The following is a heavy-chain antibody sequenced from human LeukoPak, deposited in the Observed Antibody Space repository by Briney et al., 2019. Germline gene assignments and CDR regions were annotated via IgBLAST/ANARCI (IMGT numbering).Heavy chain of an antibody. CDR1: GFTFSSYS. D-gene: IGHD5-18*01. Sequence: GGSLRLSCAASGFTFSSYSMNWVRQAPGKGLEWVSSISSSSSYIYYADSVKGRFTISRDNAKNSLYLQMNSLRAEDTAVYYCARARWIQLWSYYSDYWGQGTLVTVSS. J-gene: IGHJ4*02. CDR3: ARARWIQLWSYYSDY. CDR2: ISSSSSYI. V-gene: IGHV3-21*01.